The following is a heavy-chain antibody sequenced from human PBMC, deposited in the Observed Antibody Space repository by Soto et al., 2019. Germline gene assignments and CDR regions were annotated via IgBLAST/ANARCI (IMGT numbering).Heavy chain of an antibody. CDR3: ARGDYYYYGLDV. Sequence: LRLSCAASGFTFSSYGMHWVRQAPGKGLEWVAVISYDGSNKYYADSVKGRFTISRDDAKNSLYLQMNSLRDEDTAVYYCARGDYYYYGLDVWGQGTTVTVSS. CDR2: ISYDGSNK. D-gene: IGHD3-16*01. J-gene: IGHJ6*02. V-gene: IGHV3-30*03. CDR1: GFTFSSYG.